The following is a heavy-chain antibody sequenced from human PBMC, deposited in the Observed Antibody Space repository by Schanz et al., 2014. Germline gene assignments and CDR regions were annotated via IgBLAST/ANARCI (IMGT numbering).Heavy chain of an antibody. D-gene: IGHD3-3*01. CDR1: GGSISSYY. CDR2: IYYRGNT. Sequence: QVQLQESGPGLVKPSETLSLTCTVSGGSISSYYWSWIRQPPGKGLEWIGFIYYRGNTNYNPSLTRRVTMSVATSKTQFPLKLSSVTAADTAVYYCARGVRIDYWGQGTLVTVTS. V-gene: IGHV4-59*08. CDR3: ARGVRIDY. J-gene: IGHJ4*02.